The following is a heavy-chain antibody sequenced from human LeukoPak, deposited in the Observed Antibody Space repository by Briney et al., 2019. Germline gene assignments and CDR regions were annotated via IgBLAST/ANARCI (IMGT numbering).Heavy chain of an antibody. CDR2: INPSVST. CDR3: ATDRGDIVVVGAATRGYYVDY. D-gene: IGHD2-15*01. Sequence: SESVSLTCTVSGGSFSGYYWSWVRQPPGQGLEWIGEINPSVSTNNNPSIKSGVTISVDTSTTQSALTLSSVTAADTAVYYCATDRGDIVVVGAATRGYYVDYWGQGTLVTVSS. J-gene: IGHJ4*02. V-gene: IGHV4-34*01. CDR1: GGSFSGYY.